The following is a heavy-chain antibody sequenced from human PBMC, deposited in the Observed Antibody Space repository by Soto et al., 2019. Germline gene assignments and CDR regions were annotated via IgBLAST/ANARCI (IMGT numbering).Heavy chain of an antibody. V-gene: IGHV4-30-4*01. Sequence: SETLSLTCTVSGGSISSGDYYWSWIRQPPGKGLEWIGYIYYSGSTYYNPSLKSRVTISVDTSKNQFSLKLSSVTAADTAVYYCARDLGAGDYVWGSYRYHWFDPWGQGNLVTVSS. J-gene: IGHJ5*02. D-gene: IGHD3-16*02. CDR2: IYYSGST. CDR1: GGSISSGDYY. CDR3: ARDLGAGDYVWGSYRYHWFDP.